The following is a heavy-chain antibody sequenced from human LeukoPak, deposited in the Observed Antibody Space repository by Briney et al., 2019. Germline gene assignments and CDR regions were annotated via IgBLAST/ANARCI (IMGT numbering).Heavy chain of an antibody. CDR3: VKDYDYDNRLLDY. V-gene: IGHV3-30*02. D-gene: IGHD3-16*01. CDR2: IRYDGSNK. CDR1: GFTVSSNY. J-gene: IGHJ4*02. Sequence: GGSLRLSCAASGFTVSSNYMSWVRQAPGKGLEWAAFIRYDGSNKYYADSVKGRFTVSGDNSKNTLYLQMNSLRAEDSAVYYCVKDYDYDNRLLDYWGQGTLVTVSS.